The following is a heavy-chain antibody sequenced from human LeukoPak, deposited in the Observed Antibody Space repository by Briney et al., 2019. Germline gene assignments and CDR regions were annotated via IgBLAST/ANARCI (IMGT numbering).Heavy chain of an antibody. V-gene: IGHV4-4*02. Sequence: SGTLSLTCAVSGGSISSSNWWSWVRPPPGKGLEWIGEIYHSGSTNYNPSLKSRVTISVDKSKNQFSLKLSSVTAADTAVYYCARAGSCSGYGGGYFDYWGQGTLVTVSS. CDR3: ARAGSCSGYGGGYFDY. CDR2: IYHSGST. J-gene: IGHJ4*02. CDR1: GGSISSSNW. D-gene: IGHD5-12*01.